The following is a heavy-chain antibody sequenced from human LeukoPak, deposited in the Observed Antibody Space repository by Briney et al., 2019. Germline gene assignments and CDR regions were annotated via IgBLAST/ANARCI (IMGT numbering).Heavy chain of an antibody. Sequence: GGSLRLSCAASGFTFSSYAMSWVRQAPGQGLEWVSGISGSGDSTDYADSVKGRFTISRDNSKNTLYLQMNSLRAEDTAVFYCAKVRRITMILGGGYYFDYWGQGTMVTVSS. CDR3: AKVRRITMILGGGYYFDY. CDR2: ISGSGDST. D-gene: IGHD3-22*01. CDR1: GFTFSSYA. V-gene: IGHV3-23*01. J-gene: IGHJ4*03.